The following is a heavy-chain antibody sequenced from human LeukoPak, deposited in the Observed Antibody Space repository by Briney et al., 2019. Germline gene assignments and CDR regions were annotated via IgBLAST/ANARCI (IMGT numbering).Heavy chain of an antibody. CDR3: ARDYRTYGMDV. J-gene: IGHJ6*02. CDR1: GGSISSYY. CDR2: IYYSGST. D-gene: IGHD1-14*01. Sequence: SETLSLTCTVSGGSISSYYWSWIRQPPGKGLEWIGYIYYSGSTNYNPSLKSRVTISVDTSKNQFSLKLSSVTAADAAVYYCARDYRTYGMDVWGQGTTVTVSS. V-gene: IGHV4-59*01.